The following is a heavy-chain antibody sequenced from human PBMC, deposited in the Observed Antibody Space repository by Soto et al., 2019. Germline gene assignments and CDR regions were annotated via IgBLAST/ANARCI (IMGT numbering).Heavy chain of an antibody. CDR3: AKDLGFLEWLPPSYGMDV. CDR1: GFTFSSYG. D-gene: IGHD3-3*01. CDR2: ISYDGSNK. Sequence: HPGGSLRLSCAAYGFTFSSYGMHWVRQAPGKGLEWVAVISYDGSNKYYADPVKGRFTISRDNSKNTLYLQMNSLRAEDTAVYYCAKDLGFLEWLPPSYGMDVWGQGTTVTVSS. V-gene: IGHV3-30*18. J-gene: IGHJ6*02.